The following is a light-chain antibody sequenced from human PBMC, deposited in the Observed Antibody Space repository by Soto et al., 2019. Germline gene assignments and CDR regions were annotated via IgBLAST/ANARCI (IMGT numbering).Light chain of an antibody. Sequence: QSALTQPDSVSASLGESITISCTGTNTDIGGYNYVSWYQQHPGKAPKLVIYDVTSRPSGIPNRFSGSKSGFTASLTISGLQAEDDAHYFCSSYRAYSTLEVFGTGTKVTVL. CDR1: NTDIGGYNY. CDR3: SSYRAYSTLEV. V-gene: IGLV2-14*03. J-gene: IGLJ1*01. CDR2: DVT.